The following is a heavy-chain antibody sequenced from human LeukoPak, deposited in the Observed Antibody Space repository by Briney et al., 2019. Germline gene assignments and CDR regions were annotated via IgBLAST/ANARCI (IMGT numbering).Heavy chain of an antibody. D-gene: IGHD3-3*01. V-gene: IGHV3-23*01. CDR3: AKVGITIYGVVDAFDI. CDR2: ITDSGTST. CDR1: GFTFNSYP. J-gene: IGHJ3*02. Sequence: GGSLRLSCAASGFTFNSYPMNWVRRAPGKGLEWVSAITDSGTSTYYADSVKGRFTISRDNSKNTVYLQMNSLRAEDTALYYCAKVGITIYGVVDAFDIWGQGTMVTVYS.